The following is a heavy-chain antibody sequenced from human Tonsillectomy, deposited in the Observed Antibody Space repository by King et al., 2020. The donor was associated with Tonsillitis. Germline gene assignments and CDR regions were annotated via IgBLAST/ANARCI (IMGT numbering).Heavy chain of an antibody. CDR3: AKDKGATYYDSGRGAFDI. CDR1: GFSFSNYD. J-gene: IGHJ3*02. D-gene: IGHD3-22*01. Sequence: VQLVESGGGLVKPGGSLRLACATSGFSFSNYDMNWVRQAPGKGLEWVSSISSSSDYIYYADSVKGRFTISRDNAWNSLYLQMYSRRAEDTAIYYCAKDKGATYYDSGRGAFDIWGQGTLVTVSS. V-gene: IGHV3-21*01. CDR2: ISSSSDYI.